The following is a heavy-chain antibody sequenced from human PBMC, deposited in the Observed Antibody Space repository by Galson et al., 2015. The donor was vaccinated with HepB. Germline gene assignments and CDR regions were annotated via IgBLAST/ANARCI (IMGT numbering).Heavy chain of an antibody. CDR1: GFTFSSYG. CDR3: AKQGGDNSHLYYFDY. Sequence: LRLSCAASGFTFSSYGMHWVRQAPGKGLEWVAVISYDGSNKYYADSVKGRFTISRDNSKDTLYLQMNSLRAEDTAVYYCAKQGGDNSHLYYFDYWGQGTLVTVSS. J-gene: IGHJ4*02. CDR2: ISYDGSNK. D-gene: IGHD4-23*01. V-gene: IGHV3-30*18.